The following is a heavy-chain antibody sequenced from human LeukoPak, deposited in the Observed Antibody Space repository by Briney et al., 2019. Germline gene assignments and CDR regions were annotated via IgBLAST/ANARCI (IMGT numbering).Heavy chain of an antibody. Sequence: GGSLRLSCAASGFTFSSYGMHWVRKAPGKGLEWVAVISYDGSNKYYADSVKGRFTISRDNSRNTLYLQMNSLGAEDTAVYYCAKDKGRGYGIDYWGQGTLVTVSS. CDR2: ISYDGSNK. D-gene: IGHD5-18*01. V-gene: IGHV3-30*18. CDR1: GFTFSSYG. J-gene: IGHJ4*02. CDR3: AKDKGRGYGIDY.